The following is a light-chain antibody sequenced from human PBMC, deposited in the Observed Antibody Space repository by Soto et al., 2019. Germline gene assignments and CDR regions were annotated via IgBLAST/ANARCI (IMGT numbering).Light chain of an antibody. Sequence: DIQMTQSPSSLSASVGDTVTITCRASQHITNDCAWYQQKAGRAPKCLILLASRLQTGVPSRFSGSGSETEFTLTISSLQPEDFATYYCQEYKSYSTFGQGTKLEIK. CDR1: QHITND. J-gene: IGKJ2*01. CDR2: LAS. V-gene: IGKV1-17*01. CDR3: QEYKSYST.